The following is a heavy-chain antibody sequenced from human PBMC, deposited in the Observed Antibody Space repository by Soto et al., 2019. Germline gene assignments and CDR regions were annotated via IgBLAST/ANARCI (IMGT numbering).Heavy chain of an antibody. CDR1: GFTFSDHS. Sequence: GGSLRPSFPASGFTFSDHSLDWFRQAPGKGLEWVGRTRNKANSYTTEYAASVKGRFTISRDDSKNSLYLQMNSLKTEDTAVYYCASHIVVVPAAMRDYYYYYMDVWGKGTTVTVSS. CDR2: TRNKANSYTT. D-gene: IGHD2-2*01. J-gene: IGHJ6*03. CDR3: ASHIVVVPAAMRDYYYYYMDV. V-gene: IGHV3-72*01.